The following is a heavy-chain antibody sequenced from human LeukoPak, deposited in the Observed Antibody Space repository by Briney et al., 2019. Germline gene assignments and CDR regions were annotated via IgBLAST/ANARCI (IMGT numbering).Heavy chain of an antibody. CDR3: AKVSASSTSPTFEY. V-gene: IGHV3-30*02. Sequence: GGSLRLFWAASGFTFSSYGMHWVQQAPGKGLECVAFIRYDGSNKYYADSVNGRFTISRDNSKNTLYLQMNSLRAEATAVYYCAKVSASSTSPTFEYWGQGTLVTVSS. CDR1: GFTFSSYG. J-gene: IGHJ4*02. D-gene: IGHD2-2*01. CDR2: IRYDGSNK.